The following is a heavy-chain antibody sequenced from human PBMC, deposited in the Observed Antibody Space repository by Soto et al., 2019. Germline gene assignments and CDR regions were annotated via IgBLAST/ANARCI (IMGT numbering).Heavy chain of an antibody. V-gene: IGHV6-1*01. CDR2: TYYRSKWYN. CDR1: GDSVSSNSAA. Sequence: SQTLSLTCAISGDSVSSNSAAWNWIRQSPSRGLERLGRTYYRSKWYNDYAVSVKSRITINPDTSKNQFSLQLNSVTPEDTAVYYCARGGYSSSWYRTVTQVYFDYWGQGTLVTVSS. D-gene: IGHD6-13*01. CDR3: ARGGYSSSWYRTVTQVYFDY. J-gene: IGHJ4*02.